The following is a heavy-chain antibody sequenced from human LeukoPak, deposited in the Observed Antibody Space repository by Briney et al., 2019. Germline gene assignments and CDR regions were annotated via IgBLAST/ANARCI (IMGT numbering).Heavy chain of an antibody. Sequence: SETLSLTCTVSGDSMSSYYWSWNRHPPGKGLEWIGDIYYSGSTNYNPSLKSRVTMSVDTSKNQFSLRLSSVTAADTAVYYCARRRWGIAPAATSYWGQRTLVAVSS. CDR1: GDSMSSYY. CDR2: IYYSGST. J-gene: IGHJ4*02. D-gene: IGHD6-13*01. V-gene: IGHV4-59*01. CDR3: ARRRWGIAPAATSY.